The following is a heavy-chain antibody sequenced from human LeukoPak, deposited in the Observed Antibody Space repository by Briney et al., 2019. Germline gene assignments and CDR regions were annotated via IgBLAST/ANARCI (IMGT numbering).Heavy chain of an antibody. Sequence: SETLSLTCTVSGGSISSSTYYWGWFRQTPGKGLEWIGSIYYSGNTYYNPSLKSRVTISVDTSKNQFSLKLSSVTAADTAVYYCARRERMTTVTTFDHWGQGTLITVSS. CDR3: ARRERMTTVTTFDH. V-gene: IGHV4-39*01. J-gene: IGHJ4*02. CDR2: IYYSGNT. CDR1: GGSISSSTYY. D-gene: IGHD4-17*01.